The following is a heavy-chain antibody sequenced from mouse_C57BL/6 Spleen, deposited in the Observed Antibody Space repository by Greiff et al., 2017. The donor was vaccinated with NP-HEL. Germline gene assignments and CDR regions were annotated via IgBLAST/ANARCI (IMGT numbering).Heavy chain of an antibody. J-gene: IGHJ3*01. CDR2: ISYDGSN. CDR3: ARDLPNPEGFAY. Sequence: EVQVVESGPGLVKPSQSLSLTCSVTGYSITSGYYWNWIRQFPGNQLEWMGYISYDGSNNYNPTLKNRISITRDTSKNQFFLKLNSVTTEDTATYYCARDLPNPEGFAYWGQGTLVTVSA. CDR1: GYSITSGYY. D-gene: IGHD2-10*01. V-gene: IGHV3-6*01.